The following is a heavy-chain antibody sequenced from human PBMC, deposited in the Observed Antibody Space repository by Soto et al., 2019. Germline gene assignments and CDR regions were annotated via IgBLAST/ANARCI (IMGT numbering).Heavy chain of an antibody. Sequence: PGESLKISCKGSGYNFAGYWIAWVRQMPGKGLELMGIIYPSDSDTRYRPSFQGQVNISADKSISSAYLQWSSLRASDTAMYYCARGGVSSRTFDYWGQGTWVTVSS. J-gene: IGHJ4*02. V-gene: IGHV5-51*01. CDR3: ARGGVSSRTFDY. CDR2: IYPSDSDT. D-gene: IGHD3-3*01. CDR1: GYNFAGYW.